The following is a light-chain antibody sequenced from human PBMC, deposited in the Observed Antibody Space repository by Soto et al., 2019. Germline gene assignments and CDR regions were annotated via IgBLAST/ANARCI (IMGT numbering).Light chain of an antibody. CDR3: QQCGTSPLT. CDR1: QSVSSSY. Sequence: EIVLTQSPGTLSLSPGERATLSCRASQSVSSSYLAWYQQKPGRAPRLLIYGASSRATGIPDRFSGSGSGTDFTLTISRLEPEDFAVYYCQQCGTSPLTFGGGTKVEIK. CDR2: GAS. J-gene: IGKJ4*01. V-gene: IGKV3-20*01.